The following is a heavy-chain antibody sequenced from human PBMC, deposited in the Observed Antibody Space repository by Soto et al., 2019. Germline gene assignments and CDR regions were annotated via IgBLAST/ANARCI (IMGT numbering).Heavy chain of an antibody. CDR1: GFTFSSYA. CDR3: AKDRIIVPAAHVY. J-gene: IGHJ4*02. Sequence: GGSLRLSCAASGFTFSSYAMSWVRQAPGKGLEWVSAITDSGVSTYYTDSVKGRFTISRDNSKNTLYLQMNSLRAEDTAVYYCAKDRIIVPAAHVYWGQGTLVTVS. CDR2: ITDSGVST. D-gene: IGHD2-2*01. V-gene: IGHV3-23*01.